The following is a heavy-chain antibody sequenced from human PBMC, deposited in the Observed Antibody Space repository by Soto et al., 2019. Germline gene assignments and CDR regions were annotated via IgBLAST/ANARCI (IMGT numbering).Heavy chain of an antibody. Sequence: SETLSLTCAVYGGSFSGYYWSWIRQPPGKGLEWIGEINHSGSTNYNPSFKSRVTISVDTSKNQFSQKLISVTAADTAVYYCARVLRSYYGAGSHFLRWFDPWGQGTLVTVSS. V-gene: IGHV4-34*01. J-gene: IGHJ5*02. CDR3: ARVLRSYYGAGSHFLRWFDP. D-gene: IGHD3-10*01. CDR1: GGSFSGYY. CDR2: INHSGST.